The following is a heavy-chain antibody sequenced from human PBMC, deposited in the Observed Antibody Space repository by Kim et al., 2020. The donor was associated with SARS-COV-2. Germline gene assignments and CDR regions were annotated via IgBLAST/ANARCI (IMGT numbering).Heavy chain of an antibody. CDR2: ISASGGYT. V-gene: IGHV3-23*01. CDR3: ARGVCSGGTCYLPDY. Sequence: GGSLRLSCAASGFTFSSYAISWVRQAPGKGLEWVSGISASGGYTYYADSVKGRFTISRDNSKNTLYLQMNSLRAEDTAVYFCARGVCSGGTCYLPDYWGQGTLVTGSS. CDR1: GFTFSSYA. J-gene: IGHJ4*02. D-gene: IGHD2-15*01.